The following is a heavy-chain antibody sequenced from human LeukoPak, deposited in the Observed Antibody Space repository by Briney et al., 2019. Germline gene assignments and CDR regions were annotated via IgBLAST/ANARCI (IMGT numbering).Heavy chain of an antibody. Sequence: PGGSLTLSCLVSGFSVSHNYVAWVRQAPGKGLDWVSNIYGDGSTNYADSVRGRFTISRDNSKNTYYLQMNSLRAEDTAVYYCARRPELQLWCFDYWGQGTLVTVSS. J-gene: IGHJ4*02. D-gene: IGHD5-18*01. CDR2: IYGDGST. CDR3: ARRPELQLWCFDY. V-gene: IGHV3-53*01. CDR1: GFSVSHNY.